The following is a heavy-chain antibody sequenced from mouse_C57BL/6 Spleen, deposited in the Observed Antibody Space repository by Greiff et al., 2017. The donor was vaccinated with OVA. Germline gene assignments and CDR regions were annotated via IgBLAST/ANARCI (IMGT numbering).Heavy chain of an antibody. CDR3: TRDWDGNYFDY. Sequence: EVMLVESGEGLVKPGGSLKLSCAASGFTFSSYAMSWVRQTPEKRLEWVAYISSGGDYIHYADTVKGRFTISRDNARNTLYLQMSSLKSEDTAMYYCTRDWDGNYFDYWGQGTTLTVSA. CDR1: GFTFSSYA. CDR2: ISSGGDYI. V-gene: IGHV5-9-1*02. J-gene: IGHJ2*01. D-gene: IGHD4-1*01.